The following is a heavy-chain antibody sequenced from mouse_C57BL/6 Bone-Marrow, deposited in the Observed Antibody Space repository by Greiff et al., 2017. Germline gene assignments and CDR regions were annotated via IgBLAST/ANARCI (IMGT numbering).Heavy chain of an antibody. CDR3: AKASFYYDYDGYAMDY. J-gene: IGHJ4*01. D-gene: IGHD2-4*01. V-gene: IGHV2-5*01. CDR2: IWRGGST. CDR1: GFSLTSYG. Sequence: QVQLQQSGPGLVQPSQSLSITCTASGFSLTSYGVHWVRQSPGKGLEWLGVIWRGGSTDYNAAFRYRLSITKENSKSQVFFKMNSLQADDTAIYYCAKASFYYDYDGYAMDYWGQGTSVTVSS.